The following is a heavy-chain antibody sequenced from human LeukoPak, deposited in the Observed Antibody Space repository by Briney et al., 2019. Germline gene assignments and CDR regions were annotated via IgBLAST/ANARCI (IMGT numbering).Heavy chain of an antibody. V-gene: IGHV4-38-2*01. CDR2: IYHSGST. CDR1: GYSISSGYY. J-gene: IGHJ4*02. D-gene: IGHD3-3*01. CDR3: ARTYDFWTGPRHAFDY. Sequence: PSETLSLTXAVSGYSISSGYYWGWIRQPPGKGLEWIASIYHSGSTYYNPSLKSRVTISVDTSKNQFSLKLSSVTAADTAVYYCARTYDFWTGPRHAFDYWGQGTLVTVSS.